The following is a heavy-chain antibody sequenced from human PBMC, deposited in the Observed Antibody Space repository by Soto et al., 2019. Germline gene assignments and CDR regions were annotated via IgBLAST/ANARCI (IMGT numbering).Heavy chain of an antibody. CDR1: SGSISVTDVF. V-gene: IGHV4-39*01. D-gene: IGHD1-20*01. CDR2: VDYSRTA. CDR3: ARITGRHLDY. Sequence: KTSETLSLTCTVSSGSISVTDVFWGWVRQPPGKGLEWIGNVDYSRTAYFSPSLATRVTFHVDTSKNQFSLTLYSVTAADTAVYYCARITGRHLDYWGQGSLVTVSS. J-gene: IGHJ4*02.